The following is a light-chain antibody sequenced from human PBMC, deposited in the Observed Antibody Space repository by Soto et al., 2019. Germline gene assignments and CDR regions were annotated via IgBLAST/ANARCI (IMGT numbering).Light chain of an antibody. CDR1: QSVSSS. CDR3: QQRSSWPWT. Sequence: EILLTQSPATLSLSPGERATHSCRASQSVSSSLAWYQQKPGQAPRLLIYDASTRATGIPGRFSGSGSGTDFTLTISNLEPEDFAVYYCQQRSSWPWTFGQGAKVEIK. J-gene: IGKJ1*01. V-gene: IGKV3-11*01. CDR2: DAS.